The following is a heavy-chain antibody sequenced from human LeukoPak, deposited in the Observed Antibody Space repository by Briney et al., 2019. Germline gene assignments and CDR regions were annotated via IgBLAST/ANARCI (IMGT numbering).Heavy chain of an antibody. CDR1: GSSLSELS. CDR3: ARGVSSSLDY. D-gene: IGHD6-13*01. Sequence: ASVKVSCKVSGSSLSELSMHWVRQPPGKGLEWMGGFDPVDSETICSQKFQGRVTMTEDTSTDTAYMELINLTSEDTAVYYCARGVSSSLDYWGQGTLVTVSS. J-gene: IGHJ4*02. CDR2: FDPVDSET. V-gene: IGHV1-24*01.